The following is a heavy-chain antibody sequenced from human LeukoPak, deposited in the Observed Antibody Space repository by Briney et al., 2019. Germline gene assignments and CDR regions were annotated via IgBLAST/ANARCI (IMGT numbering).Heavy chain of an antibody. Sequence: PGGSLRLSCAASGFTFSSYSMNWVRQAPGKGLEWVSSISSSSYIYYADSVKGRFTISRDNAKNSLYLQMNSLRAEDTAVYYCASRSDYGDPHYWGQGTLVTVSS. V-gene: IGHV3-21*01. J-gene: IGHJ4*02. CDR3: ASRSDYGDPHY. D-gene: IGHD4-17*01. CDR2: ISSSSYI. CDR1: GFTFSSYS.